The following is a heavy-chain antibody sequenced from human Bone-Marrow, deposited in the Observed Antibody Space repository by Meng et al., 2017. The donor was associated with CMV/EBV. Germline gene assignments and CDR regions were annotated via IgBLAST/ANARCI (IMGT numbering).Heavy chain of an antibody. V-gene: IGHV1-2*02. CDR2: INPNSGGT. CDR1: GYTFTGYY. J-gene: IGHJ4*02. Sequence: QVKLVQLGAEVKKPGASGKVSCKASGYTFTGYYMHWVRQAPGQGLEWMGWINPNSGGTNYAQKFQGRVTMTRDTSISTAYMEPSRLRSDDTAVYYCARGRIQLWFDYFDYWGQGTLVTVSS. D-gene: IGHD5-18*01. CDR3: ARGRIQLWFDYFDY.